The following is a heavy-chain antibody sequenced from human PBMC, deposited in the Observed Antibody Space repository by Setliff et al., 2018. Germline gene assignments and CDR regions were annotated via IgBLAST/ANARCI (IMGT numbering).Heavy chain of an antibody. CDR1: GGSFNVYF. V-gene: IGHV4-34*01. D-gene: IGHD5-12*01. Sequence: SETLSLTCAVYGGSFNVYFWSWIRQPPGKGLEWIGEISHSGSTNYNPSLKSRVTMSVDKSKNQFSLKLKSVTAADTAVYFCARVGGLLVATMPFDYWGPGTLVTVSS. CDR3: ARVGGLLVATMPFDY. J-gene: IGHJ4*02. CDR2: ISHSGST.